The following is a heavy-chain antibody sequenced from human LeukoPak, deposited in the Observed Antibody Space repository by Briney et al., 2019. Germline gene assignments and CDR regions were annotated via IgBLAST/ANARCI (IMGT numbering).Heavy chain of an antibody. V-gene: IGHV1-69*04. CDR1: GGTFSSYA. D-gene: IGHD2-15*01. CDR3: AREIRYCSGGSCPTHRFDP. Sequence: SVKVSCKASGGTFSSYAISWVRQAPEQGLEWMGRIIPILGIANYAQKFQGRVTITADKSTSTAYMELSSLRSEDTAVYYCAREIRYCSGGSCPTHRFDPWGQGTLVTVSS. CDR2: IIPILGIA. J-gene: IGHJ5*02.